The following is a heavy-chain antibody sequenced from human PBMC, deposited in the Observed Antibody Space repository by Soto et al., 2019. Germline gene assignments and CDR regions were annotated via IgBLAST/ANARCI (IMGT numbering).Heavy chain of an antibody. CDR1: GGTFSSYT. V-gene: IGHV1-69*04. Sequence: GASVKVSCKASGGTFSSYTISWVRQAPGQGLEWMGRIIPILGIANYAQKFQGRVTITADKSTSTAYMELSSLRSEDTAVYYCARDRPRKDLVEALNWFDPWGQGTLVTVSS. J-gene: IGHJ5*02. D-gene: IGHD5-12*01. CDR3: ARDRPRKDLVEALNWFDP. CDR2: IIPILGIA.